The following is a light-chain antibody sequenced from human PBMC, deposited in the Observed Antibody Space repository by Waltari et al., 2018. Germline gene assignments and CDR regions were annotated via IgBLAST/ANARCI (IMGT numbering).Light chain of an antibody. J-gene: IGKJ1*01. CDR1: QSVSRA. Sequence: EIVLTQSPGTLSLSPGERATLSCRASQSVSRALAWYQQKPGQAPRLLIYAASTRATGVPDRFSCSGSGTDFSLTISRLDPEDFAVYYCQHYVNLPVTFGQGTKVEI. CDR2: AAS. V-gene: IGKV3-20*01. CDR3: QHYVNLPVT.